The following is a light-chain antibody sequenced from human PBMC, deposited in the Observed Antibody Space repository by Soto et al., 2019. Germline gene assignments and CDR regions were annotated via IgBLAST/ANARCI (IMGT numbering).Light chain of an antibody. V-gene: IGLV2-14*03. CDR2: DVT. J-gene: IGLJ1*01. CDR1: GSDVGGYNY. Sequence: QSALTQPASVSGSPGQSITISCTGTGSDVGGYNYVSWYQQHPGKAPKLVIYDVTNRPSGVSNRFSGSKSGNTASLTISGLQAEDEADYYCTSHTRSRTYVFGTGTKVTVL. CDR3: TSHTRSRTYV.